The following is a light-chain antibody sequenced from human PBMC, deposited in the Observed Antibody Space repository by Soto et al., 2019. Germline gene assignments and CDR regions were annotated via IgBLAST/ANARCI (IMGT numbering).Light chain of an antibody. Sequence: QSVLTQPASVSGSPGQSITISCTGTSSDVGSYNSVSWYQQHPGKAPKLMIYEVSNRPLGVSNRFSGSKSGNTASLTISGXQVXDEADYFCSSFTTTAILVVFGGRTKLTVL. CDR2: EVS. CDR3: SSFTTTAILVV. V-gene: IGLV2-14*01. CDR1: SSDVGSYNS. J-gene: IGLJ2*01.